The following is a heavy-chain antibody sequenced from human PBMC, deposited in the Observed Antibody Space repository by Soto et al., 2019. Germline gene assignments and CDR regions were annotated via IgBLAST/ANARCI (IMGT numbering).Heavy chain of an antibody. J-gene: IGHJ5*02. CDR3: TKGANNPFKS. V-gene: IGHV5-51*01. D-gene: IGHD1-20*01. CDR1: GYRFSRSW. Sequence: RGASLKISCQATGYRFSRSWIGWVREKPGKGLEWLGNVYPSDSDVRYSPALEGQVTISADNSINTAYLLSLNHKASATAIYYCTKGANNPFKSWGQGTRVTVSS. CDR2: VYPSDSDV.